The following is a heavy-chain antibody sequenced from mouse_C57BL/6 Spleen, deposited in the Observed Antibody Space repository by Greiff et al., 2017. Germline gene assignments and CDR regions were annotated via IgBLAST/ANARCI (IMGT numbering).Heavy chain of an antibody. Sequence: QVQLKESGPGLVAPSQSLSITCTVSGFSLTSYAISWVRQPPGKGLEWLGVIWTGGGTHYNSALKSRLSISKDNSKSQVFLKMNSLQTDDTARYYCARNPYYDYDGDYYAMDYWGQGTSVTVSS. CDR1: GFSLTSYA. D-gene: IGHD2-4*01. V-gene: IGHV2-9-1*01. CDR3: ARNPYYDYDGDYYAMDY. J-gene: IGHJ4*01. CDR2: IWTGGGT.